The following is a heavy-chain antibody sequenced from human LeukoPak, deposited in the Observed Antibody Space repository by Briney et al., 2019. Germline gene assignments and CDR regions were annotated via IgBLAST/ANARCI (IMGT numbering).Heavy chain of an antibody. J-gene: IGHJ4*02. CDR2: ISYDGSNK. V-gene: IGHV3-30*04. CDR3: ARAMVRGVITATDY. CDR1: GFTFSSYA. Sequence: GGSLRLSCAASGFTFSSYAMHWVRQAPGKGLEWVAVISYDGSNKYYADSVKGRFTISRDNSKNTLYLQMNSLRDEDTAVYYCARAMVRGVITATDYWGQGTLVTVSS. D-gene: IGHD3-10*01.